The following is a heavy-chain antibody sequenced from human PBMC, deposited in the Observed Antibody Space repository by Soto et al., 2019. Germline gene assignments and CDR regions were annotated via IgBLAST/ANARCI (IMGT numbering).Heavy chain of an antibody. CDR3: ARGRVVVPAAVMFNCLDP. Sequence: PSETLSLTCAISGAPITRGDYSWNWIRQPPGKGLEWIGYIFHGGSPYYNPSPRSRVTRSVDRSRTQFSLKMSSVTAADTAVYYCARGRVVVPAAVMFNCLDPWGQGALVTVSS. CDR2: IFHGGSP. D-gene: IGHD2-2*01. J-gene: IGHJ5*02. CDR1: GAPITRGDYS. V-gene: IGHV4-30-2*01.